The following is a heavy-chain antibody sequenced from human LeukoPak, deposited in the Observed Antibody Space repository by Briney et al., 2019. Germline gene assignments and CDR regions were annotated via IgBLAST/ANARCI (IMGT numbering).Heavy chain of an antibody. Sequence: ASLKVSCKASGYTFTDYYMHWVRQAPGQGLEWMGWINPNSGGTNYAQKFQGRVTMTRDTSISTAYLELSRLRSDDTAVYYCAREHMTRVTLDYWGQGTLVTVSS. CDR2: INPNSGGT. CDR1: GYTFTDYY. D-gene: IGHD4-17*01. CDR3: AREHMTRVTLDY. J-gene: IGHJ4*02. V-gene: IGHV1-2*02.